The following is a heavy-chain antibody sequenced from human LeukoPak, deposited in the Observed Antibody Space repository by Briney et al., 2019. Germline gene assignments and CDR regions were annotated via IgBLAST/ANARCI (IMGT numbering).Heavy chain of an antibody. J-gene: IGHJ4*02. CDR2: ISTYDGDT. Sequence: GASVKVSCKASGYTFTTYGVSWVRQAPGQGLEWMGWISTYDGDTKYPQKLQGRVTMTTDTSTSTAYMELRSLRSDDTAVYYCARHGNFDHWGQGTLVTVPS. CDR3: ARHGNFDH. CDR1: GYTFTTYG. V-gene: IGHV1-18*01.